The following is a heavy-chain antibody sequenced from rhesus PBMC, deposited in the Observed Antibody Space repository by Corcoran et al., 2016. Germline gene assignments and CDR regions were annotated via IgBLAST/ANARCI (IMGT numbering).Heavy chain of an antibody. CDR1: GYSISSNY. CDR3: ARGDSSGWSPSFDY. J-gene: IGHJ4*01. D-gene: IGHD6S26*01. V-gene: IGHV4-106*01. CDR2: IYGSGWGT. Sequence: QVQLQESGPGLVKPSETLSLTCAVSGYSISSNYWSWIRQPPGKGLEWIGYIYGSGWGTNYNPSLNNRVTISIEPSKNQFSLKLSSVTAADTAVYYCARGDSSGWSPSFDYWGQGVLVAVSS.